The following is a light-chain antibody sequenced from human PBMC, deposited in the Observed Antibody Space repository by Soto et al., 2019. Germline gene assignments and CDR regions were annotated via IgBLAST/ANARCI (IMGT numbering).Light chain of an antibody. J-gene: IGKJ1*01. Sequence: DIVMTQSPLSLPVTPGEPASISCRSSQSLLHSNGYNYLDWYLQKTGQSPQLLIYLGSNRASGVPDRFRGSGSGTDFTLKISRVEAEDVGVYYCMQALQTLWTFGQGTKVEIK. V-gene: IGKV2-28*01. CDR3: MQALQTLWT. CDR1: QSLLHSNGYNY. CDR2: LGS.